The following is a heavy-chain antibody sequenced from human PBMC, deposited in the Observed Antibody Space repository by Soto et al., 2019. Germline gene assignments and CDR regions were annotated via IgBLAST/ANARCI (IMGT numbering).Heavy chain of an antibody. CDR2: INHSGST. D-gene: IGHD2-15*01. V-gene: IGHV4-34*01. Sequence: QVQLQQWGAGLLKPSETLSLTCAVYGGSFSGYYWSWIRQPPGKGLEWIGEINHSGSTNYNPSLKSRVTISVDTSKNQFSLKLSSVTAADTAVYYCARGSDVVVVAANWFDPWGQGTLVTVSS. CDR3: ARGSDVVVVAANWFDP. J-gene: IGHJ5*02. CDR1: GGSFSGYY.